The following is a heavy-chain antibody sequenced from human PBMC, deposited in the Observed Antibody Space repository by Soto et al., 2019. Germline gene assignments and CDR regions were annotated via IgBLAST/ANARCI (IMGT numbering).Heavy chain of an antibody. V-gene: IGHV4-31*03. Sequence: QVQLQESGPGLVRPSQTLSLTCTVSNGSIDNTVFFWNWIRQHPGRGLEWIGYISYSGKTFYHPSLQSRVSMSLDTSTNQFSLKLSSVTAADTAVYFCARHLSGDYPNANWFDPWGQGTLVTVSS. CDR1: NGSIDNTVFF. CDR2: ISYSGKT. CDR3: ARHLSGDYPNANWFDP. D-gene: IGHD4-17*01. J-gene: IGHJ5*02.